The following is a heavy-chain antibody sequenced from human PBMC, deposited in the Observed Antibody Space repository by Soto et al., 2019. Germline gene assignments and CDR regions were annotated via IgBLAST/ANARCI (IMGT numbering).Heavy chain of an antibody. V-gene: IGHV4-59*01. D-gene: IGHD4-17*01. Sequence: PSETLTLTCTVSDGSISFFYWSWIRQTPGKGLEWMGYISYTGISNYNPSLKSRPTISVDTSKNQFSLKLRSVTAADTAVYYCARASPYGDYALDYWGQGTLVTVSS. CDR2: ISYTGIS. CDR1: DGSISFFY. CDR3: ARASPYGDYALDY. J-gene: IGHJ4*02.